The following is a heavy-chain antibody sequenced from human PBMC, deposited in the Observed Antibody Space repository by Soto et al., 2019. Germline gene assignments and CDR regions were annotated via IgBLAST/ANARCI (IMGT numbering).Heavy chain of an antibody. J-gene: IGHJ4*02. D-gene: IGHD4-4*01. Sequence: QVQLVQSGAEVKKPGASVKVSCKASGYTFTSYYMHWVRQAPGQGLQWMGIINPSGGSTSYAQKFQGSVTMTRDSSTSTVYMELISLRSEDTAVYYCAGGSQGGDYSNLDYWGQGTLVTVSS. V-gene: IGHV1-46*03. CDR3: AGGSQGGDYSNLDY. CDR2: INPSGGST. CDR1: GYTFTSYY.